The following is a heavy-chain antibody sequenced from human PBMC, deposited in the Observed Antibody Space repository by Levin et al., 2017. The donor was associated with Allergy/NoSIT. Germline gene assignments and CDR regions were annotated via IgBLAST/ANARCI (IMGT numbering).Heavy chain of an antibody. D-gene: IGHD2-21*02. J-gene: IGHJ6*02. CDR1: GGSVSSGSYY. CDR2: IYYSGST. Sequence: SETLSLTCTVSGGSVSSGSYYWSWIRQPPGKGLEWIGYIYYSGSTNYNPSLKSRVTISVDTSKNQFSLKLSSVTAADTAVYYCARDRWGRAYGMDVWGQGTTVTVSS. CDR3: ARDRWGRAYGMDV. V-gene: IGHV4-61*01.